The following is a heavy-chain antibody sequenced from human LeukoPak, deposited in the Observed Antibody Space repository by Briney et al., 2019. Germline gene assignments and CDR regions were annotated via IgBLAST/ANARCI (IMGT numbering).Heavy chain of an antibody. CDR1: GYTFTGSY. CDR3: ASEGVYGDVY. CDR2: INPNSGDT. V-gene: IGHV1-2*06. D-gene: IGHD4-17*01. Sequence: GASVKVSCKASGYTFTGSYIYWVRQAPGQGLEWMGQINPNSGDTSYAQKFQGRVTMTRDTSISTAYMELSRLKPDDTAVYYCASEGVYGDVYWGQGTLVTVSS. J-gene: IGHJ4*02.